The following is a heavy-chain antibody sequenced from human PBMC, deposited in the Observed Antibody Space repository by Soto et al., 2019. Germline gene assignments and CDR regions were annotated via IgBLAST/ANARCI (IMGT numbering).Heavy chain of an antibody. CDR1: GGSISSGGYS. CDR3: ARVKGYQRPSGFDP. D-gene: IGHD3-16*02. V-gene: IGHV4-31*03. CDR2: IYYSGGT. Sequence: QVQLQESGPGLVKPSQTLSLTCTVSGGSISSGGYSWSWIRQHPGKGLEWIGYIYYSGGTYYNPYLKSRVNISVDTYKNQFSLKLSSVTAADTAVYYCARVKGYQRPSGFDPWGQGTLVTVSS. J-gene: IGHJ5*02.